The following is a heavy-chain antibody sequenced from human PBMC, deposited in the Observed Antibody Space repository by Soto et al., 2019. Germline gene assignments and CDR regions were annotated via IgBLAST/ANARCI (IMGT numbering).Heavy chain of an antibody. CDR2: IYYTGRT. J-gene: IGHJ2*01. Sequence: QVQLQESGPGLVKPSETLSLSCTVSGYSVRSGNHYWSWSRQPPGKGLEWIGYIYYTGRTNYNPSLKSRVTMSHNASNNQFSLKMASVTAADTALYYGARYLDGSGIWYCTLWGRGTLVTASS. CDR3: ARYLDGSGIWYCTL. D-gene: IGHD3-10*01. CDR1: GYSVRSGNHY. V-gene: IGHV4-61*01.